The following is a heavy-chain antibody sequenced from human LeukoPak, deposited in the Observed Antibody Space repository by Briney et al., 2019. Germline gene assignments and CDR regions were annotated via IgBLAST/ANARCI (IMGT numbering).Heavy chain of an antibody. CDR2: IKSDGSST. CDR3: ARDGGFGGIFDI. V-gene: IGHV3-74*01. Sequence: GGSLRLSCVAPGFTFNYYWMHWVRQAPGKGLVWVSRIKSDGSSTSYADSVKGRFTISRDNAKNTLYLQMNSLRAEDTAVYYCARDGGFGGIFDIWGQGTMVTVSS. J-gene: IGHJ3*02. CDR1: GFTFNYYW. D-gene: IGHD3-16*01.